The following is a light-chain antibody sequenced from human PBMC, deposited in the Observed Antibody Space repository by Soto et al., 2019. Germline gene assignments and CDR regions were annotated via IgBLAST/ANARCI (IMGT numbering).Light chain of an antibody. Sequence: IQMTQSPSSVSASVGDRVTITCRASQGISSSLAWYQQKPGKAPNLLIYAAYFLQRGVPSRFSGSGSGTDFTLTISSLQPEDFATYYCQQSNSFPSFGGGTKVEIK. CDR3: QQSNSFPS. CDR1: QGISSS. J-gene: IGKJ4*01. V-gene: IGKV1-12*02. CDR2: AAY.